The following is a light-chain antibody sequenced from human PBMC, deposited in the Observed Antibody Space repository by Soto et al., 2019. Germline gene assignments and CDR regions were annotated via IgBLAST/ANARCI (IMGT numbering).Light chain of an antibody. CDR3: SSSITNNIVV. CDR2: EVS. J-gene: IGLJ2*01. Sequence: QSVLTQPASVSGSPGQSITISCTGTSRYVGDYNYVSWYQQHPGKAPKLIVYEVSHRLSGVSDRFSGSKSGHTASLTISGLQDDDEADYYCSSSITNNIVVFGGGTKVTVL. V-gene: IGLV2-14*01. CDR1: SRYVGDYNY.